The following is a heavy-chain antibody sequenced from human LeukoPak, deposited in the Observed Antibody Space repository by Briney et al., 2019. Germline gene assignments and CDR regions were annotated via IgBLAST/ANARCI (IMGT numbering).Heavy chain of an antibody. CDR3: ARGVRFLEWLYYYYYGMDV. CDR2: INHSGST. J-gene: IGHJ6*02. Sequence: PSETLSLTCAVYGGSFSGYYWSWIRQPPGKGLEWIGEINHSGSTNYNPSLKSRVTISVDTSKNQFSLKLSSVTAAETAVYYCARGVRFLEWLYYYYYGMDVWGQGTTVTVSS. CDR1: GGSFSGYY. V-gene: IGHV4-34*01. D-gene: IGHD3-3*01.